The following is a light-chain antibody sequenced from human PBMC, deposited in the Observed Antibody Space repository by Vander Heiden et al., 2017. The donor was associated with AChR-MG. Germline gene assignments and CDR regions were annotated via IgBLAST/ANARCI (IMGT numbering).Light chain of an antibody. CDR2: ANS. CDR1: ISNIGAGYD. J-gene: IGLJ2*01. CDR3: QSYDRSLSGVI. V-gene: IGLV1-40*01. Sequence: QSVLTQPPSASRAPGQRVTISRTGSISNIGAGYDVHWYQQLPGTAPKLLIYANSNRPSGVPDRFSGSTSGTSASLAITGLQAEDEADYYCQSYDRSLSGVIFGGGTKLTVL.